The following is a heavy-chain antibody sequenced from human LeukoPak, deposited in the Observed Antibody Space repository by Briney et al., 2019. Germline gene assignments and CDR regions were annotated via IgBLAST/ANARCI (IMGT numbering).Heavy chain of an antibody. V-gene: IGHV3-23*01. D-gene: IGHD3-22*01. CDR1: GFTFSSYA. J-gene: IGHJ4*02. CDR3: AKATRITMIAPLDY. CDR2: ISGSGGST. Sequence: GGSLRLSCAASGFTFSSYAMTWVRQAPGKGLEWVSSISGSGGSTSYADSVKGRFTISRDNSKNTLYLQMNTLRAEDTAVYFCAKATRITMIAPLDYWGQGTLVTVSS.